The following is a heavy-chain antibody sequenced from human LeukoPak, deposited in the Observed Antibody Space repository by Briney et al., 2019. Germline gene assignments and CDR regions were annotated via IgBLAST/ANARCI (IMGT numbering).Heavy chain of an antibody. D-gene: IGHD3-10*01. CDR3: VRDYGPGGFGP. J-gene: IGHJ5*02. CDR1: GFNFDNYD. Sequence: GGSLRLSCAVSGFNFDNYDMHWVRQISGEGLEWVAAIGTGGDTYYRDSVKGRFTISRGNAKNSLYLQMNSLRVGDTAVYYCVRDYGPGGFGPWGQGALVTVSS. V-gene: IGHV3-13*01. CDR2: IGTGGDT.